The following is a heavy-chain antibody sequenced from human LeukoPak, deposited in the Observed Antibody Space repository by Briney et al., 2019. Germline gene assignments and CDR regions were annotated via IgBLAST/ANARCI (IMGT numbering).Heavy chain of an antibody. CDR1: GGSFSGDY. D-gene: IGHD3-10*01. V-gene: IGHV4-34*01. J-gene: IGHJ4*02. CDR2: INHSGRT. CDR3: AREGFGELSHFDY. Sequence: SETLSLTCVVYGGSFSGDYWSWIRQPPGRGLEWIGEINHSGRTDYNPSLKSRVTISVDTSKNQFSLKLSSVTAADTAVYYCAREGFGELSHFDYWGQGTLVTVSS.